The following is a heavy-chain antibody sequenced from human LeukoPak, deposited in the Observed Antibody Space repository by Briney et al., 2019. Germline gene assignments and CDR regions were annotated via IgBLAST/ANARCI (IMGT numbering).Heavy chain of an antibody. CDR1: GGSFSDYY. CDR3: ARKVWFGEKAGNFDY. J-gene: IGHJ4*02. CDR2: VMDSGGS. V-gene: IGHV4-34*12. D-gene: IGHD3-10*01. Sequence: PSETLSLTCGVNGGSFSDYYWSWIRQPPGKGLEWIGEVMDSGGSNYNPSLKSRVTISADTSKNEFSLQLRSVTAADTAVYYCARKVWFGEKAGNFDYWGQGTLVAVSS.